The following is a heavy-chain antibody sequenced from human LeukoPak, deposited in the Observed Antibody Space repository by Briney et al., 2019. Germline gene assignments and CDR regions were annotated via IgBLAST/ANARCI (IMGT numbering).Heavy chain of an antibody. J-gene: IGHJ4*02. CDR2: INSDGSST. V-gene: IGHV3-74*01. Sequence: GGSLRLSCAASGFTFSSYWMHWVRQAPGKGLVWVSRINSDGSSTSYADSVKGRFTISRDNAKNTLYLQMNSLRAEDTAVYYCARVRGSGWTEGDYWGQGTLVTVSS. CDR3: ARVRGSGWTEGDY. CDR1: GFTFSSYW. D-gene: IGHD6-19*01.